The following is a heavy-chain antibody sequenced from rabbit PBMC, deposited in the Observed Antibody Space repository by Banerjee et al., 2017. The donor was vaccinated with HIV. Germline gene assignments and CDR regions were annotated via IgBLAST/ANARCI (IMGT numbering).Heavy chain of an antibody. CDR3: ARANNGVVGLNF. CDR2: IGTADGNT. V-gene: IGHV1S45*01. CDR1: GFSFSSVYD. D-gene: IGHD2-1*01. Sequence: QEQLEESGGDLVKPEGSLTLTCKASGFSFSSVYDMCWVRQAPGKGLEWIACIGTADGNTFYANWAKGRFTISETSSTTVTLQMTSLTAADTATYFCARANNGVVGLNFWGPGTLVTVS. J-gene: IGHJ6*01.